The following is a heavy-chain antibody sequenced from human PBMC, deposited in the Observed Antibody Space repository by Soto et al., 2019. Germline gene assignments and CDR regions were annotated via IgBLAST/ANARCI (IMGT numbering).Heavy chain of an antibody. J-gene: IGHJ6*02. Sequence: EVQLVESGGGLVQPGGSLRLSCAASGFTVSGNYVTWVRQAPGKGLEWVSVIYTDDNIYYADSVTGRFTISSYNSKNTFYLQMNRLRVEDTAVYYCATELIAKYGMDVWGQGTTVTGSS. V-gene: IGHV3-53*01. CDR1: GFTVSGNY. D-gene: IGHD2-21*01. CDR2: IYTDDNI. CDR3: ATELIAKYGMDV.